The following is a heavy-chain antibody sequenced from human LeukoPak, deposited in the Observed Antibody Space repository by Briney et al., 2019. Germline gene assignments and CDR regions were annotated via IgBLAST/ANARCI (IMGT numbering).Heavy chain of an antibody. CDR2: TSSSSGNI. J-gene: IGHJ3*02. CDR1: GFTFSGYY. Sequence: GGSLRLSCAASGFTFSGYYMTWIRQAPGKGLEWVSYTSSSSGNINYADSVKGRFTISRDNAKNSLYLQMNTLRAEDTAVYYCARPYYDRSGYYCAFDIWGQGTMVTVSS. D-gene: IGHD3-22*01. V-gene: IGHV3-11*03. CDR3: ARPYYDRSGYYCAFDI.